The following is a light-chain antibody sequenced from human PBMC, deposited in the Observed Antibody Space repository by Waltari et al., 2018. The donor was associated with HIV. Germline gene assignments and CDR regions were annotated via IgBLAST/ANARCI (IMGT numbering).Light chain of an antibody. Sequence: QSALTQPASVSGSPGQSITISCTGTSDDIGLYNFVSWYQKHPDKAPQLIIYCNTNRPSGVSYRFSGSKSDNTVSLTISGLQAEDEADYYCTSFATSDTLLFGGGTKLTVL. CDR2: CNT. J-gene: IGLJ2*01. CDR3: TSFATSDTLL. CDR1: SDDIGLYNF. V-gene: IGLV2-14*03.